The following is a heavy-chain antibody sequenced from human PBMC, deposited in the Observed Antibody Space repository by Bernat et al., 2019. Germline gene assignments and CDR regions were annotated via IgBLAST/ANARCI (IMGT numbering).Heavy chain of an antibody. CDR1: GFTFSSYA. J-gene: IGHJ4*02. Sequence: QVQLVESGGGVVQPGRSLRLSCAASGFTFSSYAMHWVRQAPGKGLEWVAVISYDGSNKYYADSVKGRFTISRDNSKNTLYLQMNSLRAEDTAVYYCARRIAVALWGQGTLVTVSS. CDR2: ISYDGSNK. V-gene: IGHV3-30-3*01. CDR3: ARRIAVAL. D-gene: IGHD6-19*01.